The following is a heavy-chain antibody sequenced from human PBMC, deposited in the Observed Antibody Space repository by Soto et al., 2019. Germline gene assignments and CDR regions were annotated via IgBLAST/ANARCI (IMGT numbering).Heavy chain of an antibody. J-gene: IGHJ4*02. CDR2: IYHSGST. V-gene: IGHV4-4*02. CDR1: GGSISISNW. D-gene: IGHD6-19*01. CDR3: ASQGFTRAGFDY. Sequence: SETLSLTCAVSGGSISISNWCSCVRQPPGKGLEWIGEIYHSGSTNYNPSLKSRVTISVDKSKNQFSLKLSSVTAADTAVYYCASQGFTRAGFDYWGQGTLVTVSS.